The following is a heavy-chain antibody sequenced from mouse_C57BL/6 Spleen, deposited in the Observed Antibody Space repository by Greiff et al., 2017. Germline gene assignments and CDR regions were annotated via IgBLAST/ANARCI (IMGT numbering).Heavy chain of an antibody. V-gene: IGHV1-69*01. CDR2: IDPYGSYT. Sequence: QVQLQQPGAELVMPGASVKLSCKASGYTFTSYWMHWVKQRPGQGLEWIGEIDPYGSYTNYNQKFKGKSTLTVDKSSSPAYMLLSSLTSEDSAFYCCARGDYGSPCYASDYWGQGTSVTVSS. CDR1: GYTFTSYW. J-gene: IGHJ4*01. CDR3: ARGDYGSPCYASDY. D-gene: IGHD1-1*01.